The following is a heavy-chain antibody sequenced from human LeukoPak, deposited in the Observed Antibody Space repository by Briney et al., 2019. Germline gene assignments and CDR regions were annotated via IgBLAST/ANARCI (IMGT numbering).Heavy chain of an antibody. CDR2: MNPNSGNT. CDR3: ARGRIAVADRALDY. V-gene: IGHV1-8*03. Sequence: ASVKVSCKASGYTFTDYGISWVRQAPGQGLEWMGWMNPNSGNTGYAQKFQGRVTITRNTSISTAYMELSSLRSEDTAVYYCARGRIAVADRALDYWGQGTLVTVSS. J-gene: IGHJ4*02. CDR1: GYTFTDYG. D-gene: IGHD6-19*01.